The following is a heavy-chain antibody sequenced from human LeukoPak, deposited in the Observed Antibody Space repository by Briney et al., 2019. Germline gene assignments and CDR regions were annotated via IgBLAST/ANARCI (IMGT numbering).Heavy chain of an antibody. CDR1: GFAFSSYA. Sequence: GGSLRLSCAASGFAFSSYAMSWVRQAPGKGLEWVSAISGSGGSTYYADSVKGRFTISRDNSKNTLYLQMNSLRAEDTAVYYCAKGVRFDYYYGTDVWGQGTTVTVSS. D-gene: IGHD3-10*01. J-gene: IGHJ6*02. CDR3: AKGVRFDYYYGTDV. V-gene: IGHV3-23*01. CDR2: ISGSGGST.